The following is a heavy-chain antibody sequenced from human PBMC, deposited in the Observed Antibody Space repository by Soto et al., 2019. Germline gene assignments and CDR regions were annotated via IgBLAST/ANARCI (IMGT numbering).Heavy chain of an antibody. D-gene: IGHD4-17*01. CDR2: VYSSGST. CDR3: ARDYQYFTVVASGGMDV. J-gene: IGHJ6*01. CDR1: GGSIHNFY. Sequence: PSETLSLTCTVSGGSIHNFYWSWIRQPPGKGLEWIGYVYSSGSTKYNPSLKSRVTISIDTSKKQLFLNLRSVTTADTAVYFCARDYQYFTVVASGGMDVGGHATPVTGS. V-gene: IGHV4-59*01.